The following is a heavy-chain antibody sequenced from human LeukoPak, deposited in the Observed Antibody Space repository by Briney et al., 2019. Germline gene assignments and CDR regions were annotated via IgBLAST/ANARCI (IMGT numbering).Heavy chain of an antibody. D-gene: IGHD3-10*01. CDR3: ARAWASMVRGVINPDY. Sequence: PGRSLRLSCAASGFTFSNYGMHWVRQAPGKGLEWVAVIWYDGSNKYYADSAKGRFTISRDNSKNTLYLQMNSLRAEDTSIYYCARAWASMVRGVINPDYWGQGTLVTVSS. V-gene: IGHV3-33*01. CDR2: IWYDGSNK. J-gene: IGHJ4*02. CDR1: GFTFSNYG.